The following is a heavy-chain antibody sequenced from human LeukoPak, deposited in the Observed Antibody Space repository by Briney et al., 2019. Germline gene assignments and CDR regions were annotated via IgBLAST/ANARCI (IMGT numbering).Heavy chain of an antibody. CDR2: IYTGGST. CDR3: ARNYDSNLHAFDI. D-gene: IGHD3-22*01. Sequence: PGGSLRLSCAASGFTVSSNYMSWVRQASGKGLEWVSIIYTGGSTYNADSVKGRFTLSRDNSKNTLYLQMNSLRAEDTAMYYCARNYDSNLHAFDIWGQGTLVTVSS. CDR1: GFTVSSNY. V-gene: IGHV3-53*01. J-gene: IGHJ4*02.